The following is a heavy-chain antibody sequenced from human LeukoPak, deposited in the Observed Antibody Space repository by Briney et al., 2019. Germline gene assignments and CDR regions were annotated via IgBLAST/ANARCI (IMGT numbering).Heavy chain of an antibody. CDR2: ISSSSSYI. CDR1: GFTFSSYS. CDR3: ARDRGRGYSYGYSDY. V-gene: IGHV3-21*01. D-gene: IGHD5-18*01. Sequence: PGGSLRLSCAASGFTFSSYSMNWVRQAPGKGPEWVSSISSSSSYIYYADSVKGRFTISRDNAKNSLYLQMNSLRAEDTAVYYCARDRGRGYSYGYSDYWGQGTLVTVSS. J-gene: IGHJ4*02.